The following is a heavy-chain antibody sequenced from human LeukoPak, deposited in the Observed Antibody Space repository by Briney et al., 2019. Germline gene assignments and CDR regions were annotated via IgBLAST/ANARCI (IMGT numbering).Heavy chain of an antibody. CDR2: ISYDGSNK. CDR3: AKPGRNSEYSYDPWYFDL. J-gene: IGHJ2*01. CDR1: GFTFSSYG. V-gene: IGHV3-30*18. Sequence: PGRSLRPSCAASGFTFSSYGMHWVRQAPGKGLEWVAIISYDGSNKYYADSVKGRFTISRDNSKNTLYLQMNSLRAEDTAVYYCAKPGRNSEYSYDPWYFDLWGRGTLVTVSS. D-gene: IGHD5-18*01.